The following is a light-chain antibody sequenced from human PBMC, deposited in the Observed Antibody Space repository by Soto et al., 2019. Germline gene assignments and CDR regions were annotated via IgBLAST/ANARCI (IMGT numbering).Light chain of an antibody. Sequence: QSALTQPPSVSGAPGQRVTISCTGSSSNIGAGYDVHWYQQRPGTAPRLLISDDINRPSGVPDRFSGSKSGTSASLAIAGLQADDEADYYCQSYDTGLGGSYVFGSGTKV. CDR2: DDI. V-gene: IGLV1-40*01. CDR1: SSNIGAGYD. J-gene: IGLJ1*01. CDR3: QSYDTGLGGSYV.